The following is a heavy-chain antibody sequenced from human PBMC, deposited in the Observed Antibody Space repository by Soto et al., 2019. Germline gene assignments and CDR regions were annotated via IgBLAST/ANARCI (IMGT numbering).Heavy chain of an antibody. J-gene: IGHJ3*02. Sequence: LKISCKASGYSFSFYWIGWVRQMPGKGLEWMAIMYPDDSDIRYSPSFEAHVTISADKSTSTAFLQWSSLKASDTAMYYCATAYVYDFENSNYYRDAFDIWGQGTLVTVSS. CDR2: MYPDDSDI. CDR1: GYSFSFYW. D-gene: IGHD3-22*01. CDR3: ATAYVYDFENSNYYRDAFDI. V-gene: IGHV5-51*01.